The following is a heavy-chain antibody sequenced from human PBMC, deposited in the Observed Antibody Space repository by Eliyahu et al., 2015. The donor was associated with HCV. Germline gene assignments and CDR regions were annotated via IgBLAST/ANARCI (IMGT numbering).Heavy chain of an antibody. J-gene: IGHJ4*02. V-gene: IGHV3-30*18. D-gene: IGHD5-12*01. CDR3: AKDLGGYDSPY. Sequence: QVQLVESGGGVVQPGXSLRLXCAASGFTFSMAGWXGVRQARGKGMEWVAVISYDGSNKYYADSVKGRFTISRDNSKNTLYLQMNSLRAEDTAVYYCAKDLGGYDSPYWGQGTLVTVSS. CDR2: ISYDGSNK. CDR1: GFTFSMAG.